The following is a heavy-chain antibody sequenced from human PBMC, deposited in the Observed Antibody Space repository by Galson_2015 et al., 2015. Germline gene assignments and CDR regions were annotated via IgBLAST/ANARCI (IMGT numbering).Heavy chain of an antibody. CDR1: GFTFNIYE. Sequence: SLRLSCAASGFTFNIYEMTWVRQTPGKGLQWFSYISSSGGTIYYADSVKGRFTISRDNAKNSLYLQMNDLRAEDTAVYYCARKHIYIISCFLDYSVQRTLITVSS. V-gene: IGHV3-48*03. D-gene: IGHD6-13*01. CDR3: ARKHIYIISCFLDY. CDR2: ISSSGGTI. J-gene: IGHJ4*02.